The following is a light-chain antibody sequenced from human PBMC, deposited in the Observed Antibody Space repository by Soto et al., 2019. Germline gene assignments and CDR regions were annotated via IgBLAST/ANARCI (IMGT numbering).Light chain of an antibody. J-gene: IGLJ1*01. Sequence: QSVLTQPRSVSGSPGQSVTISCTGTSSDVGGYNYVSWYQQHPGKAPKLMIYDVSKRPSGVPDRFSGFKSGNTASLTISGLQAEDEADSYCSANAGTYLHVFGTGTKV. CDR2: DVS. V-gene: IGLV2-11*01. CDR3: SANAGTYLHV. CDR1: SSDVGGYNY.